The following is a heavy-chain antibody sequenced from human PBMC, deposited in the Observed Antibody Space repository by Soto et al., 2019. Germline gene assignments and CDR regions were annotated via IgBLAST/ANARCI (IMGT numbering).Heavy chain of an antibody. V-gene: IGHV4-34*01. J-gene: IGHJ4*02. D-gene: IGHD3-10*01. CDR2: INHSGST. Sequence: QVQLQQWGAGLLKPSETLSLTCAVYGGSLSGYYWSWIRQPPGKGLEWIGEINHSGSTNYNPSLKRRVTISVDTSKNQFSLKLSSVTAADTAVYYCARGRGRIFDYWGQGTLVTVSS. CDR1: GGSLSGYY. CDR3: ARGRGRIFDY.